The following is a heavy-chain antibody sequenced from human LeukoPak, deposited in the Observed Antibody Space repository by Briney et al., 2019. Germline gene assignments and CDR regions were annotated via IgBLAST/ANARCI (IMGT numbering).Heavy chain of an antibody. CDR1: GFTFDDYA. J-gene: IGHJ4*02. CDR2: ISWNSGSI. Sequence: PGRSLRLSCAASGFTFDDYAMHWVRQAPGKGLEWVSGISWNSGSIGYADSVKGRFTISRDNARNSLYLQMNSLRAEDTAVYYCAKGHRKLRFLEWLLSGIDYWGQGTLVTVSS. V-gene: IGHV3-9*01. CDR3: AKGHRKLRFLEWLLSGIDY. D-gene: IGHD3-3*01.